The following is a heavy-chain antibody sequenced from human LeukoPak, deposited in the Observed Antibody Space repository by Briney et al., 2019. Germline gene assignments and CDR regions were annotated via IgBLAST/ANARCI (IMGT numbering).Heavy chain of an antibody. V-gene: IGHV3-23*01. CDR1: RFTFSNYA. CDR3: AKEQDSSGWSRGGFDY. D-gene: IGHD6-19*01. J-gene: IGHJ4*02. CDR2: ISGTGGST. Sequence: GGSLRLSCAASRFTFSNYAMTWVRQAPGKGLEWVSAISGTGGSTYYADSVKGRFTISRDNSKNTLYLQMNSLRAEDTAVYYCAKEQDSSGWSRGGFDYWGKGTLVTVSS.